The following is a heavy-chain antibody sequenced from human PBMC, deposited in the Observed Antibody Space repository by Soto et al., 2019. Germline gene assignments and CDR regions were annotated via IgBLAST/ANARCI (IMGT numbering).Heavy chain of an antibody. D-gene: IGHD6-13*01. Sequence: SETLSLTCTVSGGSISSGDYYWSWIRQPPGKGLEWIGYIYYSGSTYYNPSLKSRVTISVDTSKNQFSLKLSSVTAADTAVYYCARLRSSYYYYGMDVWGQGTTVTVSS. V-gene: IGHV4-30-4*01. J-gene: IGHJ6*02. CDR2: IYYSGST. CDR1: GGSISSGDYY. CDR3: ARLRSSYYYYGMDV.